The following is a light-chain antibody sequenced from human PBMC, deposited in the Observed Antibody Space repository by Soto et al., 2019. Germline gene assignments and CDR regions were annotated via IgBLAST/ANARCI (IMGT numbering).Light chain of an antibody. V-gene: IGKV3-11*01. Sequence: EIVLTPSPATLSLSPVERATLSCRASQSVSTNLAWYQQKPGQGPRLLIFGASTRAIGIPARFSGSGSGTDFTLTISSLEPEDSAVYYCQQRNIWPPVTFGQGTRLEIK. J-gene: IGKJ5*01. CDR2: GAS. CDR3: QQRNIWPPVT. CDR1: QSVSTN.